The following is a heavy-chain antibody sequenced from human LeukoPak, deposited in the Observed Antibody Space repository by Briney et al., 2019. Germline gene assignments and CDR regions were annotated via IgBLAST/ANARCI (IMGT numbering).Heavy chain of an antibody. CDR1: GGSFSGYY. CDR2: INHSGST. V-gene: IGHV4-34*01. CDR3: ASRWFGEPSDY. J-gene: IGHJ4*02. D-gene: IGHD3-10*01. Sequence: KASETLSLTCAVYGGSFSGYYWSWIRQPPGKGLEWIGEINHSGSTNYNPSLKSRVTISVDTSKNQFSLKLSSVTAADTAVYYCASRWFGEPSDYWGQGTLVTVSS.